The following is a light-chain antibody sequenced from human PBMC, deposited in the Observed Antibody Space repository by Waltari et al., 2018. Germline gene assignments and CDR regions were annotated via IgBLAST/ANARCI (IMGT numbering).Light chain of an antibody. CDR3: QHYVRLPAT. CDR1: QSVSRS. CDR2: GAS. J-gene: IGKJ1*01. Sequence: IVLTQSPGTLSSSLGERATLSCRASQSVSRSLAWYQQKPGQAPKLLIYGASTRATGIPDRFTGSGSGTDFSLTISSLEPEDFAIYFCQHYVRLPATFGQGTKVEIK. V-gene: IGKV3-20*01.